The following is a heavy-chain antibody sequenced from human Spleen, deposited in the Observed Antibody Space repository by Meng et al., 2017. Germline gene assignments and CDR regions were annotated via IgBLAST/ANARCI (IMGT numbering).Heavy chain of an antibody. CDR1: GGSFSGYN. CDR3: ARVKYSYGSPPFDY. V-gene: IGHV4-34*02. J-gene: IGHJ4*02. Sequence: QVQLQQWGAGLLKPSETLSLTCRVHGGSFSGYNWSWIRQPPGKGLEWIGEITHSGHTTYKPSLKSRVTMSVDTSRNQFSLKLSSVTAADTAVYYCARVKYSYGSPPFDYWGQGALVTVSS. CDR2: ITHSGHT. D-gene: IGHD5-18*01.